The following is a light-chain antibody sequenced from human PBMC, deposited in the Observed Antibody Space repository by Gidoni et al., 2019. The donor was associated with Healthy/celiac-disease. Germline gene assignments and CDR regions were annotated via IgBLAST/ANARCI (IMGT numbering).Light chain of an antibody. CDR1: QRVSSSY. CDR2: GAS. Sequence: EISLTPSPGTLSLSPGERATLSCSASQRVSSSYLAWYQQKPGQAPRLLIYGASSRATGIPDRFSGSGSGTDFTLTISRLEPEDFAVYYCQQYGSTPLTFXGXTKVEIK. CDR3: QQYGSTPLT. V-gene: IGKV3-20*01. J-gene: IGKJ4*01.